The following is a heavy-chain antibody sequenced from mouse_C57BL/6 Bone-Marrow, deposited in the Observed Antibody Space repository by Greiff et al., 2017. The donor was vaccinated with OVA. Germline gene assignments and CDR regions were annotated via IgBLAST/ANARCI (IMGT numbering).Heavy chain of an antibody. D-gene: IGHD1-1*01. CDR2: SRNKANDYTT. Sequence: EVKVVESGGGLVQSGRSLRLSCATSGFTFSDFYMEWVRQAPGKGLEWIAASRNKANDYTTEYSASVKGRFIVSRDTSQSILYLQMNALRAEDTAIYYCARDAHYYGSSWAMDYWGQGTSVTVSS. CDR1: GFTFSDFY. V-gene: IGHV7-1*01. J-gene: IGHJ4*01. CDR3: ARDAHYYGSSWAMDY.